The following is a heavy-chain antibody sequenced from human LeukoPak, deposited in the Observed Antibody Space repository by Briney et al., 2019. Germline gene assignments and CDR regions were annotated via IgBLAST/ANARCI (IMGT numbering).Heavy chain of an antibody. CDR2: IGTAGDT. Sequence: GGSLRLSCAASGFTFSSYDMHWVRQATGKGLEWVSAIGTAGDTYYPGSVKGRFTISRENAKNSLYLQMNSLRSEDTAVYYCARENRDGYNSLGFQQLNINAFDIWGQGTMVTVSS. D-gene: IGHD5-24*01. V-gene: IGHV3-13*01. J-gene: IGHJ3*02. CDR1: GFTFSSYD. CDR3: ARENRDGYNSLGFQQLNINAFDI.